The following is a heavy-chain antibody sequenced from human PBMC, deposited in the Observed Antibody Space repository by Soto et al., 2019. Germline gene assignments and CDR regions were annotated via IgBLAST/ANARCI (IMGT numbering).Heavy chain of an antibody. CDR3: AREVYGDYFDY. D-gene: IGHD4-17*01. V-gene: IGHV1-69*01. Sequence: QVQLVQSGAEVKKPGSSVKVSCKASGGTFSSYAISWVRQAPEKGLEWLGGIFPIFGTANYAQKFQGRVTITADESTSTAYMELSSLRSEDTAVYYCAREVYGDYFDYWGQGTLVTVSS. CDR1: GGTFSSYA. J-gene: IGHJ4*02. CDR2: IFPIFGTA.